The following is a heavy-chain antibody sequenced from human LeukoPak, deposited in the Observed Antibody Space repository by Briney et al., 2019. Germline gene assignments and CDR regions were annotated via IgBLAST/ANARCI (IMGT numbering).Heavy chain of an antibody. Sequence: SETLSLTCTVSGGSISSYYWSWIRQPPGKGLEWIGYIYYSGSTYYNPSLKSRVTISVDTSKNQFSLKLSSVTAADTAVYYCARGNVVPAAIGFSDWFDPWGQGTLVTVSS. CDR3: ARGNVVPAAIGFSDWFDP. CDR2: IYYSGST. J-gene: IGHJ5*02. D-gene: IGHD2-2*01. V-gene: IGHV4-59*12. CDR1: GGSISSYY.